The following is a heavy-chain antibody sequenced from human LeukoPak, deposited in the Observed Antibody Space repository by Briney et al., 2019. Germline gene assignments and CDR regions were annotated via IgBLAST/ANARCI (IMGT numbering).Heavy chain of an antibody. V-gene: IGHV4-59*01. Sequence: SETLSLTCTVSGGSISSYYWSWIRQPPGKGLEWIGYIYYSGSTNYNPSLKSRVTISVDTSKNQFSLKLSSVTAADTAVYYCARKPGDYGDAGWFDPWGQGTLVTVSS. CDR2: IYYSGST. D-gene: IGHD4-17*01. J-gene: IGHJ5*02. CDR1: GGSISSYY. CDR3: ARKPGDYGDAGWFDP.